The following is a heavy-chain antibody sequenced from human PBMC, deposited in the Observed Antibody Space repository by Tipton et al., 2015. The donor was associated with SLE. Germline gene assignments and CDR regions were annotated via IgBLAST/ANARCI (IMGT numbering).Heavy chain of an antibody. CDR3: ARATRIIAATATSPHYF. J-gene: IGHJ4*02. CDR1: DDSFSGYF. V-gene: IGHV4-38-2*02. Sequence: TLSLTCTVSDDSFSGYFWSWIRQPPGKGLEWIGSLYQTATTDYNPSLKSRLTMSIDTSNNQFSLRLTSVTAADTAIYYCARATRIIAATATSPHYFWGQGIQVTVSS. CDR2: LYQTATT. D-gene: IGHD2-21*02.